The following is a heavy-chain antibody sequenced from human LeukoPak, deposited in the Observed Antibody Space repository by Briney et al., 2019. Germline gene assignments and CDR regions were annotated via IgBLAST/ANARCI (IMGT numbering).Heavy chain of an antibody. J-gene: IGHJ3*02. CDR1: GFTFSGYA. V-gene: IGHV3-64D*09. Sequence: PGGSLRLSCSASGFTFSGYAMHWVRQAPGKGLEYVSAISSNGGSTYYADSVKGRFTISRDNSKNTLYLQMSSLRAEDTAVYYCVKVTVATDTYAFDIWGQGTMVTVSS. CDR2: ISSNGGST. D-gene: IGHD6-19*01. CDR3: VKVTVATDTYAFDI.